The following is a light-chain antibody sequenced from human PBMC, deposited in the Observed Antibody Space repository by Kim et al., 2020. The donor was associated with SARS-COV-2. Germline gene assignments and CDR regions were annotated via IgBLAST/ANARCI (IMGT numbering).Light chain of an antibody. V-gene: IGLV2-11*01. J-gene: IGLJ3*02. Sequence: PGQSVTIPCTGPSRDVGDYIYVSWYQQHPGKAPKLMIYDVSKRPSGVPDRFSGSKSGNTASLTISGLQAEDEADYYCCSYAGSWVFGGGTQLTVL. CDR2: DVS. CDR3: CSYAGSWV. CDR1: SRDVGDYIY.